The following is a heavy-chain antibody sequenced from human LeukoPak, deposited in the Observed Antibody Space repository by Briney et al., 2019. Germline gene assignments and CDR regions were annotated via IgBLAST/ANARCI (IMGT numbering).Heavy chain of an antibody. J-gene: IGHJ6*04. CDR2: ITATSRHI. CDR3: ARVRSVGGNPHAFNI. V-gene: IGHV3-21*01. Sequence: PGGSLRLSCAAPGVTFSGYSVNWVRQAPGKGLEWVSAITATSRHIYYADSVKGRFTISRDNAKNSLYLQMNSLRVEDTALYYCARVRSVGGNPHAFNIWGKGTTVTVSS. CDR1: GVTFSGYS. D-gene: IGHD4-23*01.